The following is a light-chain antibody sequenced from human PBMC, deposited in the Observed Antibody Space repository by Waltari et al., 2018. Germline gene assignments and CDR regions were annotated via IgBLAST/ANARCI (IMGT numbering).Light chain of an antibody. Sequence: DIQMTQSPSPLSPSVGHTVTIPCRASQSISDYLAWYQQKPGKAPKLLIYDASTLKNGVPSRFSGSVSGTEFTLTISSLQPDDFATYYCQHYSGFSSRTFGQGTKVDIK. CDR1: QSISDY. J-gene: IGKJ1*01. CDR3: QHYSGFSSRT. CDR2: DAS. V-gene: IGKV1-5*01.